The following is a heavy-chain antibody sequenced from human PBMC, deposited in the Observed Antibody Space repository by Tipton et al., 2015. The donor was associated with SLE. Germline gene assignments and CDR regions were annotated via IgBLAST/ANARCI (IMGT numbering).Heavy chain of an antibody. Sequence: LRLSCTVSGGSISSSSYYWGWIRQPPGKGLEWIGSIYYSGGTYYNPSLKSRVTISVDTSKNQFSLTLSSVTAADTAVYYCATRYSSSWYTPYYGMDVWGQGTTVTVSS. CDR3: ATRYSSSWYTPYYGMDV. D-gene: IGHD6-13*01. J-gene: IGHJ6*02. V-gene: IGHV4-39*01. CDR1: GGSISSSSYY. CDR2: IYYSGGT.